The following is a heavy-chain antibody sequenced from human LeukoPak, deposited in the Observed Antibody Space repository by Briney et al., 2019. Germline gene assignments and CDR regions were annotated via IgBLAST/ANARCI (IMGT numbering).Heavy chain of an antibody. Sequence: PGGSLRLSCAASGFTFITYTMTWVRQAPGKGLEWVSTISGGVGSTYYADSVKGRITISRDNSRNTVYLQMNSLRAEDTALYYCAKAGSGYNAFDYWGQGTPVTVSS. CDR1: GFTFITYT. J-gene: IGHJ4*02. CDR2: ISGGVGST. D-gene: IGHD5-24*01. V-gene: IGHV3-23*01. CDR3: AKAGSGYNAFDY.